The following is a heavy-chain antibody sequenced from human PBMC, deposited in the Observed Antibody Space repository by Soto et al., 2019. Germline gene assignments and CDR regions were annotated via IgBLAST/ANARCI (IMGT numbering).Heavy chain of an antibody. CDR3: ARREQWLGIDY. D-gene: IGHD6-19*01. CDR2: IYYSGST. CDR1: GGSISSSSYY. Sequence: QLQLQESGPGLVKPSETLSLTCTVSGGSISSSSYYWGWIRQPPGKGLEWIGRIYYSGSTYYNPSLKSRVTISVDTANNQCSRKPSSVTAADTAVYYCARREQWLGIDYWGQGTLVTVSS. J-gene: IGHJ4*02. V-gene: IGHV4-39*01.